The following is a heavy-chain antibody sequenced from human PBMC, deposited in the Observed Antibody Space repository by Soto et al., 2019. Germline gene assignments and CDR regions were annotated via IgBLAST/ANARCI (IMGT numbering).Heavy chain of an antibody. CDR1: GGSFSGYY. D-gene: IGHD6-13*01. CDR3: AGGGPSSWLPLDY. CDR2: INHSGST. V-gene: IGHV4-34*01. Sequence: SEPLSLTCAVYGGSFSGYYWRWIRQPPGKGLEWIGEINHSGSTNYNPSLKSRITISVDTSKNQFSLMLSSVTAADTAVYYCAGGGPSSWLPLDYWGQGTLVTVSS. J-gene: IGHJ4*02.